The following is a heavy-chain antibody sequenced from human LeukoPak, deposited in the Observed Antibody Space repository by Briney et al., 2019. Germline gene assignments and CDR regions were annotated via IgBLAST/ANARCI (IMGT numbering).Heavy chain of an antibody. Sequence: SETLSLTCTVSGGSISSGDYYWSWIRQPPGKGLEWIGYIYYSGSTYYNPSLKSRVTISVDTSKNQFSLKLSSVTAADTAVYYCARDRGGNFDYWGQGTLVTVPS. V-gene: IGHV4-30-4*08. D-gene: IGHD2-15*01. CDR2: IYYSGST. CDR1: GGSISSGDYY. CDR3: ARDRGGNFDY. J-gene: IGHJ4*02.